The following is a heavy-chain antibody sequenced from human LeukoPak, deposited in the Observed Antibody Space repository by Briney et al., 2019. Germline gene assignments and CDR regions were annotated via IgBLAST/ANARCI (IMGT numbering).Heavy chain of an antibody. V-gene: IGHV3-30*18. CDR2: ISYDGSNK. Sequence: PGGSLRLSCEASGFTFSNAWMSWVRQAPGKGLEWVAVISYDGSNKYYADSVKGRFTISRDNSKNTLYLQMNSLRAEDTAVYYCAKGEPGTTSPLDYWGQGTLVTVSS. CDR1: GFTFSNAW. CDR3: AKGEPGTTSPLDY. J-gene: IGHJ4*02. D-gene: IGHD1-7*01.